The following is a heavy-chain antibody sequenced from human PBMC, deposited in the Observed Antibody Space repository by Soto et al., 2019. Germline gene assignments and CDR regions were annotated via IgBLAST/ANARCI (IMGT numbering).Heavy chain of an antibody. CDR1: GFTFSSYS. Sequence: EVQLVESGGGLVQPGGSLRLSCAASGFTFSSYSMNWVRQAPGKGLEWVSYISSSTSSIYYADSVKGRFTISRDNAKNSLYLQMNSLRDEDTAVYYFALGGRGTYLVPFDYWGQGTLVTVS. CDR3: ALGGRGTYLVPFDY. J-gene: IGHJ4*02. CDR2: ISSSTSSI. V-gene: IGHV3-48*02. D-gene: IGHD1-1*01.